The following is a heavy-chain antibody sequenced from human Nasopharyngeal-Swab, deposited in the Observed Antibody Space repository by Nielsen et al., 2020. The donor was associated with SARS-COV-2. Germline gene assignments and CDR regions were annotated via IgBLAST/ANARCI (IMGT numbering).Heavy chain of an antibody. CDR2: ISYDGSNK. Sequence: GESLKISCAASGFTFSGSAMHWVRQAPGKGLEWVAVISYDGSNKYYADSVKGRFTISRDNAKNTLYLQMNSLRAEDTSVYYCARDLGYNWFDSWGQGTLVTVSS. CDR3: ARDLGYNWFDS. CDR1: GFTFSGSA. J-gene: IGHJ5*01. V-gene: IGHV3-30-3*01. D-gene: IGHD7-27*01.